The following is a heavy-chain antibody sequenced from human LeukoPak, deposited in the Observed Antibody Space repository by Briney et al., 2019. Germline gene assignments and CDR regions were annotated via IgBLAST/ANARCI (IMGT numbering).Heavy chain of an antibody. Sequence: SDTLSLTCTVSGGSISSYYWSWIRQPPGKGLEWIGYIYYSGSTNYNPSLKSRVTISVDTSKNQFSLKLSSVTAADTAVYYCARGVKDGYNYGDWYFDLWGRGTLVTVSS. D-gene: IGHD5-24*01. CDR2: IYYSGST. V-gene: IGHV4-59*07. CDR1: GGSISSYY. CDR3: ARGVKDGYNYGDWYFDL. J-gene: IGHJ2*01.